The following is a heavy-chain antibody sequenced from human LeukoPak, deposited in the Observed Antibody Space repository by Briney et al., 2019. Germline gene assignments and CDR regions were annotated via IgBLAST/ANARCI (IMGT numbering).Heavy chain of an antibody. J-gene: IGHJ3*02. CDR3: AKGIYSHGAFDI. D-gene: IGHD5-18*01. V-gene: IGHV3-30*02. CDR2: IRYDGSNK. CDR1: GFTFSSYG. Sequence: GGSLRLSCAASGFTFSSYGMHWVRQAPGRGLEWVAFIRYDGSNKYYADSVKGRFTISRDNSKNTLYLQMNSLRAEDTAVYYCAKGIYSHGAFDIWGQGTMVTVSS.